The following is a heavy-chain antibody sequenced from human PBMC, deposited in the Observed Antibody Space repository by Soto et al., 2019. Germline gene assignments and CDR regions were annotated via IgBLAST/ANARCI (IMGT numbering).Heavy chain of an antibody. CDR2: ISSSSGYI. Sequence: PGGSLRLSCAASGFVFSAYSMNWVRQAPGKGLEWVSSISSSSGYISYADSVKGRFTISRDNPRNSLYLQMNSLRAEDTAVYYCAREPLSTVPTSWGQGTRVTVAS. J-gene: IGHJ4*02. CDR3: AREPLSTVPTS. D-gene: IGHD1-1*01. V-gene: IGHV3-21*01. CDR1: GFVFSAYS.